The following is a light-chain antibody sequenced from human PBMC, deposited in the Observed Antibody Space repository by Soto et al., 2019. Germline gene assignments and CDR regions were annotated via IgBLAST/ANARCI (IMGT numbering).Light chain of an antibody. CDR3: QQYGSPPLT. V-gene: IGKV3-20*01. Sequence: EIVLTQSPGTLSLSPGERATLSCRASQSVSTNYLAWYQQKPGQAPRLLIYGASGRATGIPDRFSGSGSGTDFTLTISRLEPEDFAVYYCQQYGSPPLTFGQGTKVEIK. J-gene: IGKJ1*01. CDR2: GAS. CDR1: QSVSTNY.